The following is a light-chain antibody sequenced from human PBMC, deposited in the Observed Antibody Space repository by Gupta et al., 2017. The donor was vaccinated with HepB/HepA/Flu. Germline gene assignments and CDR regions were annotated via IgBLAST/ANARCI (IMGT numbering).Light chain of an antibody. Sequence: VVITQSPLSLSVTLGQPASISCRSSQSLLHSDGNTYMNWFHQRPGQSPRRLIYKVSYRDSGVPDRFSGSGSGTDFMLEISRVEADDVGVDYCMQGTHWPRSTFGQGTRLEI. CDR3: MQGTHWPRST. J-gene: IGKJ5*01. CDR2: KVS. V-gene: IGKV2-30*02. CDR1: QSLLHSDGNTY.